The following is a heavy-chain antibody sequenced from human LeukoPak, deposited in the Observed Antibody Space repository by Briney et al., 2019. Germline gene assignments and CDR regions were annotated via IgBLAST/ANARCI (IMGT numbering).Heavy chain of an antibody. V-gene: IGHV3-9*01. CDR1: GFIFNDYA. CDR2: ISWNSDSM. D-gene: IGHD4-17*01. J-gene: IGHJ4*02. CDR3: ARATHGGYYAGSAY. Sequence: GGSLRLSCAASGFIFNDYAMHWVRQVPGKGLEWVSGISWNSDSMGYADSVKGRFTVSRDNAKNSLYLQMNSLRAEDTALYYCARATHGGYYAGSAYWGQGTLVTVSS.